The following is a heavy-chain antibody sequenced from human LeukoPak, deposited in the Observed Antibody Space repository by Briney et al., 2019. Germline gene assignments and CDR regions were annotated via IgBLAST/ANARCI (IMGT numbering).Heavy chain of an antibody. J-gene: IGHJ4*02. Sequence: GESLRLSCTASGFTFGDYAMSWFRQAPGKGLEWVGFIRSEIQGGTTEYAASVKGRFTISRDDSKSIVYLQMNSLKTEDTAVYYCTRNRYYDSSGYFDWGQGTLVTVSS. CDR2: IRSEIQGGTT. CDR1: GFTFGDYA. CDR3: TRNRYYDSSGYFD. D-gene: IGHD3-22*01. V-gene: IGHV3-49*03.